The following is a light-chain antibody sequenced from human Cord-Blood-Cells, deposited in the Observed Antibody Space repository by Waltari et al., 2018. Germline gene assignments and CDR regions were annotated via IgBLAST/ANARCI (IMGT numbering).Light chain of an antibody. CDR3: AAWDDSLNGPV. V-gene: IGLV1-44*01. CDR1: SSNIGSNT. Sequence: QSVLTQPPSASGTPGQRVTISCSGSSSNIGSNTVNWYQQLPGTAPKLLIYRNNRPPSGVPDRVAGSQSGTSASQAISGLQAEDEADYYCAAWDDSLNGPVFGTGTKVTVL. CDR2: RNN. J-gene: IGLJ1*01.